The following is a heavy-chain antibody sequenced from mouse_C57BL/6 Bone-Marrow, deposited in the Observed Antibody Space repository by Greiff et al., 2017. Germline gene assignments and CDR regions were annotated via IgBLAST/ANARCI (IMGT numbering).Heavy chain of an antibody. CDR2: ISNGGGST. Sequence: EVQGVESGGGLVQPGGSLKLSCAASGFTFSDYYMYWVRQTPEKRLEWVAYISNGGGSTYYPDTVKGRFTISRDNAKNTLYLQMSRLKSEDTAMYYCARPPYDYDWFAYWGQGTLVTVSA. D-gene: IGHD2-4*01. CDR3: ARPPYDYDWFAY. CDR1: GFTFSDYY. V-gene: IGHV5-12*01. J-gene: IGHJ3*01.